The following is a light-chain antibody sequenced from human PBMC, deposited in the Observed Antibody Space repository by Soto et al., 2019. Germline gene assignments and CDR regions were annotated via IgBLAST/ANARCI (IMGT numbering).Light chain of an antibody. J-gene: IGKJ5*01. CDR3: QQFGSSPPRIT. Sequence: DIVLTQSPATLSLSPGERVTLSCRASQSVRSDLAWCQQKPGQAPRLLIHDASKRATGIPARFSGSGSGTDFTLTISRLEPEDFAVYYCQQFGSSPPRITFGQGTRLEIK. CDR2: DAS. CDR1: QSVRSD. V-gene: IGKV3-20*01.